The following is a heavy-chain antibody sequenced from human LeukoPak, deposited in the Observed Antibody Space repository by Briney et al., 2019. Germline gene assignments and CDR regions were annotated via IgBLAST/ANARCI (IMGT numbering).Heavy chain of an antibody. CDR2: ISWNSGSI. V-gene: IGHV3-9*01. CDR3: VKDPGY. D-gene: IGHD7-27*01. Sequence: GGALRLSCAASGFSFDDHAMHWVRQAPGKGLEWVSGISWNSGSIGYADSVKGRFTISRDNAKNSLYLQMNSLSAEDTALYYCVKDPGYWVQGTLVTVSS. J-gene: IGHJ4*02. CDR1: GFSFDDHA.